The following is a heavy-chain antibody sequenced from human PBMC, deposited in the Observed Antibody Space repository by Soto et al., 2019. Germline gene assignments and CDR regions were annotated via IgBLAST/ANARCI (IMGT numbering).Heavy chain of an antibody. CDR1: GFTFSGST. J-gene: IGHJ4*02. CDR3: TRQHLDVPVASAIDY. Sequence: PGGSLRLSCAASGFTFSGSTILWVRQTSGKGLEWVGRIPSKTNTYATAYAASVKGRFTISRDDSKNTAYLQMDSLKTEDTAVYYCTRQHLDVPVASAIDYWGQGTLVTVSS. CDR2: IPSKTNTYAT. V-gene: IGHV3-73*01. D-gene: IGHD6-19*01.